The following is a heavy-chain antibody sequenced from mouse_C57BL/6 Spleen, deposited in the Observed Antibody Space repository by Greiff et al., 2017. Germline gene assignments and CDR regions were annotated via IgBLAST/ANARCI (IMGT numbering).Heavy chain of an antibody. CDR2: IDPSDSYT. CDR3: ARRDYGNFDY. D-gene: IGHD2-1*01. CDR1: GYTFTSYW. Sequence: QVQLQQPGAELVMPGASVKLSCKASGYTFTSYWMHWVKQRPGQGLEWIGEIDPSDSYTNYNQKFKGKSTFTVDKSSSTAYMQLSSLTSEDSAVYYCARRDYGNFDYWGQGTTLTVSS. V-gene: IGHV1-69*01. J-gene: IGHJ2*01.